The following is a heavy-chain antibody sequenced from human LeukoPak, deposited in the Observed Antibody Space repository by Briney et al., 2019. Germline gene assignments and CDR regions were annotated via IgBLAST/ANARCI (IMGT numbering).Heavy chain of an antibody. V-gene: IGHV3-30*03. CDR3: ARAVVVVAAPDY. CDR1: GFIFSRYG. CDR2: ISYDGSKK. D-gene: IGHD2-15*01. J-gene: IGHJ4*02. Sequence: GTSLRLSCAASGFIFSRYGMHWVRQAPGKGLEWVAVISYDGSKKYYADSVKGRFTISRDKSQNTLYLQMNSLRAEDTAVYYCARAVVVVAAPDYWGQGTLVTVSS.